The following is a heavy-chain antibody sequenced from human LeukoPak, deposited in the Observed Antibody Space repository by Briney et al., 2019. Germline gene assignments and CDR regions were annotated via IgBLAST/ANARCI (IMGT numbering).Heavy chain of an antibody. Sequence: GGSLRLSCAASGFTFSSYAMSWVRQAPGKGLEWVSAISASGGSTYYADSMKGRFTISRDNAKNSLYLQMNSLRAEDTAVYYCARELVSGSFDYWGQGTLVTVSS. CDR2: ISASGGST. D-gene: IGHD1-26*01. J-gene: IGHJ4*02. V-gene: IGHV3-23*01. CDR1: GFTFSSYA. CDR3: ARELVSGSFDY.